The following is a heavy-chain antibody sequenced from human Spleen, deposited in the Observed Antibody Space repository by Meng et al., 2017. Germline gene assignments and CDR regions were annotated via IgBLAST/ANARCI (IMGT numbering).Heavy chain of an antibody. CDR3: ARGELQWLVPHWFDP. CDR1: DGSFTIYY. CDR2: INHSGNT. V-gene: IGHV4-34*01. Sequence: GSLRLSCAVYDGSFTIYYWSWIRQSPGKGLEWIGEINHSGNTNYNPSLKSRVTISVDTSKNQFSLNLHSVTAADTAVYYCARGELQWLVPHWFDPWGQGTLVTVSS. J-gene: IGHJ5*02. D-gene: IGHD6-19*01.